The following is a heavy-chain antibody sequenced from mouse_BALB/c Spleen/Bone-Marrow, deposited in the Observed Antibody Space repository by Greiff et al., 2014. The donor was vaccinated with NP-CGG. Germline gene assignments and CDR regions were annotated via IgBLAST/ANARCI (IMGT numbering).Heavy chain of an antibody. CDR1: GFTFSSYA. J-gene: IGHJ2*01. Sequence: EVKLQESGGGLVKPGGSLKLSCAASGFTFSSYAMSWVRQTPEKRLEWVATISSGGSYTYYPDSVKGRSTISRDNAKNTLYLQMSSLRSEDTAMYYCARRGTVSVFDYWGRGTTLTVSS. CDR3: ARRGTVSVFDY. V-gene: IGHV5-9-1*01. CDR2: ISSGGSYT. D-gene: IGHD1-1*01.